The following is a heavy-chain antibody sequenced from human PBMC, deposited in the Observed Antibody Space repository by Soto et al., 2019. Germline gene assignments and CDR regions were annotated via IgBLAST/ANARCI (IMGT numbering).Heavy chain of an antibody. Sequence: SVKVSCKASGGTFSSYAISWVRQAPGQGLEWMGGIIPIFGTANYAQKFQGRVTITADESTSTAYLELSSLRSEDTAVYYCARVGYGDYRFDYWGQGTLVTVSS. CDR1: GGTFSSYA. J-gene: IGHJ4*02. CDR2: IIPIFGTA. V-gene: IGHV1-69*13. D-gene: IGHD4-17*01. CDR3: ARVGYGDYRFDY.